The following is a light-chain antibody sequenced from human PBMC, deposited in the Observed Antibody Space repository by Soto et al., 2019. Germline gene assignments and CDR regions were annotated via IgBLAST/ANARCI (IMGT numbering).Light chain of an antibody. CDR1: QSVSSY. Sequence: EIVLTQSPATLSLSPGERATLSCRASQSVSSYLAWYQQKPGQAPRLLIYDASNRATGIPARFSGGGSGTYFTLSISSLEPEDFTVYYCQQRFNWPRFTFGHGTKLEIK. V-gene: IGKV3-11*01. J-gene: IGKJ2*01. CDR3: QQRFNWPRFT. CDR2: DAS.